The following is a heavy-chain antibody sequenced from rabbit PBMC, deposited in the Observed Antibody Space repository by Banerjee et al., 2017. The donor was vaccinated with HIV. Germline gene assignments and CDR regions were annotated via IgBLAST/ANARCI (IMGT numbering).Heavy chain of an antibody. CDR1: GFSFSSW. Sequence: QEQLEESGGDLVKPEGSLTLTCTASGFSFSSWICWVRQAPGKGPEWIACIYTGSGSSYYANWAKGRFTISKTSSTTVTLQMTSLTAADTASYFCARDLAGVIGWNFNFWGPGTLVTVS. V-gene: IGHV1S45*01. J-gene: IGHJ6*01. CDR3: ARDLAGVIGWNFNF. D-gene: IGHD4-1*01. CDR2: IYTGSGSS.